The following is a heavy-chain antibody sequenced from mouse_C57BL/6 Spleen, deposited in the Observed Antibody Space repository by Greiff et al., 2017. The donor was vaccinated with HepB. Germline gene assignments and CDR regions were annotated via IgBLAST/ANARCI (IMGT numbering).Heavy chain of an antibody. J-gene: IGHJ3*01. CDR2: IDPSDSYT. CDR3: ARRDYSKAWFAY. V-gene: IGHV1-50*01. Sequence: VQLQQPGAELVKPGASVKLSCKASGYTFTSYWMQWVKQRPGQGLEWIGEIDPSDSYTNYNQKFKGKATLTVDTSSSTAYMQLSSLTSEDSAVYYCARRDYSKAWFAYWGQGTLVTVSA. CDR1: GYTFTSYW. D-gene: IGHD2-5*01.